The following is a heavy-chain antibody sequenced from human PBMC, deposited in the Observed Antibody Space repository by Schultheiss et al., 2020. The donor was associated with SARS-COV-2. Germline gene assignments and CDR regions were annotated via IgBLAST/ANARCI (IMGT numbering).Heavy chain of an antibody. CDR2: ISGSGAGT. J-gene: IGHJ3*02. Sequence: GGSLRLSCAASGFTFSSYAMTWVRQAPGKGPEWISGISGSGAGTYYADSVKGRFTISRDNSKNTLYLQVNSLRIEDTAVYYCARTFDPWIQLSAFDIWGQGTMVTVSS. CDR1: GFTFSSYA. D-gene: IGHD5-18*01. V-gene: IGHV3-23*01. CDR3: ARTFDPWIQLSAFDI.